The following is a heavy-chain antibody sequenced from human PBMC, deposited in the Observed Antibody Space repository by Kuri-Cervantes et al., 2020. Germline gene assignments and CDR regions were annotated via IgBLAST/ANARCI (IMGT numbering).Heavy chain of an antibody. CDR1: GFTFSSYA. Sequence: GGSLRLSCAASGFTFSSYAMHWARQAPGKGLEWVSTLSGSGRNTYYADSVKGRFTISRDNSKNTLYLQMNSLRAEDTAVYYCARDSYSDSSGYFNDVFDIWGRGTMVTVSS. J-gene: IGHJ3*02. D-gene: IGHD3-22*01. CDR2: LSGSGRNT. V-gene: IGHV3-23*01. CDR3: ARDSYSDSSGYFNDVFDI.